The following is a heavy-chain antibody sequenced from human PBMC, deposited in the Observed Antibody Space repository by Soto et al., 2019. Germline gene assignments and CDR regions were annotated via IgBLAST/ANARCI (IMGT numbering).Heavy chain of an antibody. D-gene: IGHD5-12*01. V-gene: IGHV4-59*08. Sequence: QVQLQESGPGLVKPSETLSLTCTVSGGSISSYYWSWIRQPPGKGLEWIGYIYYSGSTNYNPSLKSLVTISVDTSKNQFSLKLSSVTAADTAVYYCARHKYSGYDTEVFDYWGQGTLVTVSS. J-gene: IGHJ4*02. CDR2: IYYSGST. CDR3: ARHKYSGYDTEVFDY. CDR1: GGSISSYY.